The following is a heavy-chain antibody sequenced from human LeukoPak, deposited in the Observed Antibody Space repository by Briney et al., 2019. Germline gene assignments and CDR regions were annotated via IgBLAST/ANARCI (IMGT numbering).Heavy chain of an antibody. Sequence: ASVKVSCKASGYTFSGHYMHWVRQAPGQGLEWVGYINGNTGGTRYAQNFLGRVTMTRDTSISTAYMELSSLTSDDTAVYYCARGAFCGSGCYYYFDYWGQGTLVTVSS. V-gene: IGHV1-2*02. D-gene: IGHD2-21*02. CDR3: ARGAFCGSGCYYYFDY. CDR2: INGNTGGT. CDR1: GYTFSGHY. J-gene: IGHJ4*02.